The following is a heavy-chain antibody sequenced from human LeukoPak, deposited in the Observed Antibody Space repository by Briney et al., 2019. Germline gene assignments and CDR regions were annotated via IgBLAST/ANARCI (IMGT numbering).Heavy chain of an antibody. CDR2: TYYRSNWYN. V-gene: IGHV6-1*01. CDR3: AREVAVAGPFDY. CDR1: GDSVSSNSAG. Sequence: PSQTLSLTCALSGDSVSSNSAGWNWIRQSPSRGLEWLGRTYYRSNWYNDYALSVKSRISIDPDTSKNQFSLQLNSVTPEDTAVYYCAREVAVAGPFDYWGQGILVSVSS. D-gene: IGHD6-19*01. J-gene: IGHJ4*02.